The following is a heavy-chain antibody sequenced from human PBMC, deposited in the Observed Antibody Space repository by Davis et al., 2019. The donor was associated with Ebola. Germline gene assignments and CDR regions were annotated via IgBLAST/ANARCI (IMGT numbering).Heavy chain of an antibody. V-gene: IGHV3-73*01. J-gene: IGHJ4*02. CDR3: TNRKNEY. CDR1: GFTFSDSA. CDR2: IRSKANSYAT. Sequence: GESLKISCAASGFTFSDSAMHWVRQASGRGLEWVGRIRSKANSYATTYAASVKGRFTISRDDSKNTAYLQMNSLKMDDTAVYYCTNRKNEYWGQGTPVTVSS.